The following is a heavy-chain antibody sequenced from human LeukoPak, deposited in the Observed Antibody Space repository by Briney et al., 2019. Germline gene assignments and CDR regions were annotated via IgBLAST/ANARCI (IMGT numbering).Heavy chain of an antibody. Sequence: GGSLRLSCAASGITFSNYAMSWVRQAPGKGLEWVSGFSSSGGTTYYANSVKGRFTVSRDNAKNSLYLQMNSLRAEDTAVYYCARGRHIVVVTENYFDYWGQGTLVTVSS. CDR3: ARGRHIVVVTENYFDY. CDR2: FSSSGGTT. CDR1: GITFSNYA. D-gene: IGHD2-21*02. J-gene: IGHJ4*02. V-gene: IGHV3-23*01.